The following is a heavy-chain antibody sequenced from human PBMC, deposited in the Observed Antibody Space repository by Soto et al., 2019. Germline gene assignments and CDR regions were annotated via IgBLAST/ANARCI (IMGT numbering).Heavy chain of an antibody. CDR1: GYPFTGYY. D-gene: IGHD2-2*01. J-gene: IGHJ6*02. CDR3: ARDKTRGVPDAIFRRGQYGMDV. CDR2: INPNSGGT. V-gene: IGHV1-2*04. Sequence: XPVKVSSKASGYPFTGYYMHWVRQAPGQGLEWMGWINPNSGGTNYAQKFQGWVTMTRDTSISTAYMELSRLRSDDTAVYYCARDKTRGVPDAIFRRGQYGMDVWGQGTTVTVSS.